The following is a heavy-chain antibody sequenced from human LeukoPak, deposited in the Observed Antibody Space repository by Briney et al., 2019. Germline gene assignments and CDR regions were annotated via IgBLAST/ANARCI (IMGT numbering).Heavy chain of an antibody. Sequence: SETLSLTCGVSGGSISSTNWWSWVRQPPGQGLEWIGEISLSGLTNYNPSLKSRVTMSLDKSKSHLSLNLTSATAADTAVYYCSGESGAFSPFGYWGQGTLVTVSS. V-gene: IGHV4-4*02. CDR1: GGSISSTNW. CDR2: ISLSGLT. D-gene: IGHD1-26*01. J-gene: IGHJ4*02. CDR3: SGESGAFSPFGY.